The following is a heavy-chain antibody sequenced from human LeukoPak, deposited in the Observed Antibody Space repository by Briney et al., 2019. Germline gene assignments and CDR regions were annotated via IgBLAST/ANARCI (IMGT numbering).Heavy chain of an antibody. Sequence: GGSLRLSCAASGFTFSNYYISWVRQAPGKGLEWVANIKHDGTEKYYVESMKGRFTISRDNAKNSLYLQMNSLRAEDTAVYYCARVGIAAAAPFDYWGQGTLVTVSS. CDR3: ARVGIAAAAPFDY. J-gene: IGHJ4*02. CDR1: GFTFSNYY. V-gene: IGHV3-7*01. D-gene: IGHD6-13*01. CDR2: IKHDGTEK.